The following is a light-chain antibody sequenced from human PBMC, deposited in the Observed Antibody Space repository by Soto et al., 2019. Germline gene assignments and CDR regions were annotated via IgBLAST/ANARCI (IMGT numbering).Light chain of an antibody. CDR1: SSDVGDYNY. CDR3: SSYASSSTLV. Sequence: QSVLTQPASVSGSPGQSITISCTGTSSDVGDYNYVSWYQQHPAKAPKLMIYEVSNRPSGVSNRFSGSKSGNTASLTISGLQAEDEADYYCSSYASSSTLVFGGGTQLTVL. V-gene: IGLV2-14*01. J-gene: IGLJ2*01. CDR2: EVS.